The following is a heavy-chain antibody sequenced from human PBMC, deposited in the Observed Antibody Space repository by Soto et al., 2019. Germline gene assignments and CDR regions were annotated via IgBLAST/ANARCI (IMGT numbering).Heavy chain of an antibody. V-gene: IGHV2-26*01. CDR2: IFSNDEK. Sequence: QVTLKESGPVLVKPTETLTLTCTVSGFSLSNARMGVSWIRQPPGKALAWLAHIFSNDEKSYSTSLKSRLTISKDTSKNQVVLTMTNMDPVDTATCYCARTHYDLYYYYGMDVWGQGTTVTVSS. CDR1: GFSLSNARMG. CDR3: ARTHYDLYYYYGMDV. J-gene: IGHJ6*02. D-gene: IGHD3-3*01.